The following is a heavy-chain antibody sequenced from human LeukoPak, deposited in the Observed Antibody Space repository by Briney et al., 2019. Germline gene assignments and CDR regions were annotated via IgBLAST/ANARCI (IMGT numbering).Heavy chain of an antibody. CDR2: IYYSGST. CDR1: GGSVSSYY. Sequence: SETLSLTCTVSGGSVSSYYWSWIRQPPGKGLEWIGCIYYSGSTNSNPSLKSRVIISEDTSKNQFSLKLSSVTAADTAVYYCARGRYGDYHAFDIWGQGTMVTVSS. V-gene: IGHV4-59*02. CDR3: ARGRYGDYHAFDI. J-gene: IGHJ3*02. D-gene: IGHD4-17*01.